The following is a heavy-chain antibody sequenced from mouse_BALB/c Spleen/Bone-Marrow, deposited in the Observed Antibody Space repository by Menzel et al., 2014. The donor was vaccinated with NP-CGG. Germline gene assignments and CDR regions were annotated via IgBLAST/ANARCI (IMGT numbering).Heavy chain of an antibody. CDR3: AGEVYGSWFDY. CDR1: GYTFTYYT. J-gene: IGHJ3*01. V-gene: IGHV1-4*01. CDR2: INPNSDYT. D-gene: IGHD2-2*01. Sequence: VQLQQSGAELARPGASVKMSCKASGYTFTYYTMYWVKQRPGQGLEWIGYINPNSDYTNYNQKFTDKATLTADKSSSTAYMQLSSLTTEDSAVYYCAGEVYGSWFDYWGQGTLVTVSA.